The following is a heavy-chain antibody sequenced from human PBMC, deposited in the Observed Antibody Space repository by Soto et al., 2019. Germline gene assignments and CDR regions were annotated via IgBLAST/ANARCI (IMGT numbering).Heavy chain of an antibody. CDR3: ARVSYSGCDQGYYYGVDV. CDR2: IIPIFGTA. J-gene: IGHJ6*01. CDR1: GGTFSSYS. V-gene: IGHV1-69*06. D-gene: IGHD6-19*01. Sequence: SVNVSFKAAGGTFSSYSISWVRQAPGQWLELMGGIIPIFGTANYAQKFQGRVTITADKSTSTAYMELSSLRSEDAAVYYCARVSYSGCDQGYYYGVDVWGQGTTVTVS.